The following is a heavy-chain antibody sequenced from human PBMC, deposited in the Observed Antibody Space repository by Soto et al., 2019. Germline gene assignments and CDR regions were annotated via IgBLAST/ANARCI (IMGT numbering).Heavy chain of an antibody. V-gene: IGHV4-59*01. J-gene: IGHJ4*02. CDR1: GGSISSYY. CDR2: IYDSGST. CDR3: ARDHLGYCSGGSCSWAEYFDY. Sequence: SETLSLTCTVSGGSISSYYWSWIRQPPGKGLEWIGYIYDSGSTNYNPSLKSRVTISVDTSKNQFSLKLSSVTAADTAVYYCARDHLGYCSGGSCSWAEYFDYWGQGTLVTVSS. D-gene: IGHD2-15*01.